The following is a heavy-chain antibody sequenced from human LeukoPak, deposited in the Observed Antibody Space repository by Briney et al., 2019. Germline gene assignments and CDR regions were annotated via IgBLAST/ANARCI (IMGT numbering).Heavy chain of an antibody. D-gene: IGHD3-10*01. V-gene: IGHV1-2*06. Sequence: ASVKVSCKASGYTFTGYYMHWVRQAPGQGLEWMGRINPNSGGTNYAQKFQGRVTMTRDTSISTAYMELSRLRSDDTAVYYCAPLDCYGSGSHDYWGQGTLVTVSS. CDR2: INPNSGGT. CDR1: GYTFTGYY. J-gene: IGHJ4*02. CDR3: APLDCYGSGSHDY.